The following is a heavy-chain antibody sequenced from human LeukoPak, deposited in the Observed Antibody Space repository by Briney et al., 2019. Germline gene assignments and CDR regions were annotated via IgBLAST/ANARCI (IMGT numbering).Heavy chain of an antibody. CDR2: IYPGDSDT. J-gene: IGHJ4*02. CDR3: ARALDNYYGSGSYCDY. D-gene: IGHD3-10*01. CDR1: GYSFTSYW. Sequence: PGESLKISCKGSGYSFTSYWIGWVRQMPGKGLEWMGIIYPGDSDTRYNPSFQGQVTISADKSISTAYLQWSSLKASDTAMYYCARALDNYYGSGSYCDYWGQGTLVTVSS. V-gene: IGHV5-51*01.